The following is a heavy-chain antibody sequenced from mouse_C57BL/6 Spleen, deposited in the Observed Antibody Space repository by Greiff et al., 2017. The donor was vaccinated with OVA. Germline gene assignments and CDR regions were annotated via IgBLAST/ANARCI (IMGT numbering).Heavy chain of an antibody. J-gene: IGHJ3*01. CDR2: ISYDGSN. CDR3: ASQYDYDEGWFAY. V-gene: IGHV3-6*01. CDR1: GYSITSCYY. D-gene: IGHD2-4*01. Sequence: EVKLQESGPGLVKPSQSLSLTCSVTGYSITSCYYWNWIRQFPGNKLEWMGYISYDGSNNYNPSLKNRISITRDTSKNQFFLKLNSVTTEDTATYYCASQYDYDEGWFAYWGQGTLVTVSA.